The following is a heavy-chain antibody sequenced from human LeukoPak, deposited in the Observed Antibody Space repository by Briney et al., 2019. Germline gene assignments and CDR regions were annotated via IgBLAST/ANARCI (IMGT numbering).Heavy chain of an antibody. J-gene: IGHJ6*03. CDR1: GGTFSSYA. CDR2: FIPIFGTA. V-gene: IGHV1-69*13. CDR3: ARPRGYSYGYHYYMDV. D-gene: IGHD5-18*01. Sequence: ASVKVSCKASGGTFSSYAISWVRQAPGQGLEWMGGFIPIFGTANYAQKSQGRVTITADESTSTAYMELSSLRSEDTAVYYCARPRGYSYGYHYYMDVWGKGTTVTVSS.